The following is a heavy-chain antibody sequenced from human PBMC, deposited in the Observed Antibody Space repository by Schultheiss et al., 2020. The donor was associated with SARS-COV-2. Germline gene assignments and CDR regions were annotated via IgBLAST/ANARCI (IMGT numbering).Heavy chain of an antibody. Sequence: SETLSLTCAVYGGSFSGYYWSWIRQPPGKGLEWIGEINHSGSTNYNPSLKSRVIISVDTSKNQFSLKLSSVTAADTAVYYCAGYCTNGVCSRYAFDIWGQGTMVTVSS. CDR2: INHSGST. D-gene: IGHD2-8*01. CDR1: GGSFSGYY. V-gene: IGHV4-34*01. J-gene: IGHJ3*02. CDR3: AGYCTNGVCSRYAFDI.